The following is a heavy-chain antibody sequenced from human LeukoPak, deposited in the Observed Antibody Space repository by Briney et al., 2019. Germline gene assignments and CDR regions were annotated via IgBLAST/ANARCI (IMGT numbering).Heavy chain of an antibody. CDR2: ISWNRGSI. CDR1: GFTFDDYA. J-gene: IGHJ4*02. CDR3: AKDTSAYYYGSGSSIPNDY. D-gene: IGHD3-10*01. V-gene: IGHV3-9*01. Sequence: PGRSLRLSCAASGFTFDDYAMHWVRQAPGKGLEWASGISWNRGSIGYADSVKGRFTISRDNAKNSLYLQMNSLRAEDTALYYCAKDTSAYYYGSGSSIPNDYWGQGTLVTVSS.